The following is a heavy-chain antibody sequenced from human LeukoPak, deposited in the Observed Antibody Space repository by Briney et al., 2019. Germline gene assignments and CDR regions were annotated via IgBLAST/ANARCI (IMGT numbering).Heavy chain of an antibody. Sequence: ASVKVSCKASGYSFSGYYMHWVRQAPGQGLEWMGWINPNNGVTSYAQKFQGRVTMTRDTSISTAYMELSRLRSDDTAVYYCARENLAARRRIGSEYFQHWGQGTLVTVSS. CDR2: INPNNGVT. J-gene: IGHJ1*01. CDR1: GYSFSGYY. D-gene: IGHD6-6*01. CDR3: ARENLAARRRIGSEYFQH. V-gene: IGHV1-2*02.